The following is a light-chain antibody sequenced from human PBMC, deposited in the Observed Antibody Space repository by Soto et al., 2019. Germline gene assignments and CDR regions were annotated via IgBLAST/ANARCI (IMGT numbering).Light chain of an antibody. CDR1: QSISTSS. CDR2: GAF. Sequence: VWTQSPGPLSLSPGARSTLNGRASQSISTSSLAWYRQKPGQAPRLLIYGAFNRATGIPDRFSGGGSGTDFTLTITRLEPEDFAVYYCQYYGNSPLTFGQGTKVDIK. J-gene: IGKJ1*01. V-gene: IGKV3-20*01. CDR3: QYYGNSPLT.